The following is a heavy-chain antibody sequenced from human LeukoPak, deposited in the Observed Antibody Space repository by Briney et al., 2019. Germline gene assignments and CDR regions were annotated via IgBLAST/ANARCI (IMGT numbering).Heavy chain of an antibody. D-gene: IGHD4-17*01. CDR1: GGSFGDYY. CDR2: IYTSGST. J-gene: IGHJ5*02. Sequence: SETLSLTCAVFGGSFGDYYWSWIRQPAGKGLEWIGRIYTSGSTTYNPSLKSRVTMSVDTSKSQFSLNLMSVTAADPAVYYCTRDTGTTEEVKFDPWGQGTLVTVSS. V-gene: IGHV4-4*07. CDR3: TRDTGTTEEVKFDP.